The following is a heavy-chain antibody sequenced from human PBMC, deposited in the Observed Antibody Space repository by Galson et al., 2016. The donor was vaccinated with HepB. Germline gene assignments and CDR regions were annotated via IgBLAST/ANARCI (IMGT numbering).Heavy chain of an antibody. CDR2: IYHTGTS. CDR1: GASVNSSNW. V-gene: IGHV4-4*02. CDR3: ARASIVPGARMVFDS. Sequence: SETLSLTCAVSGASVNSSNWWTWVRQAPGTGLEWIGEIYHTGTSNKKPSLLSRFPMSIDSSRNHFSRNLNSVTAAATAVYYLARASIVPGARMVFDSWGEGIMVSVSS. J-gene: IGHJ5*01. D-gene: IGHD2-2*01.